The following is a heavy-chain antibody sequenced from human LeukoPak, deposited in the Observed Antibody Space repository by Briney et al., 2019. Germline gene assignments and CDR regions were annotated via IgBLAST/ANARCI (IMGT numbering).Heavy chain of an antibody. CDR3: ARSGPRRDGNNLDY. CDR1: AGSVSNYY. J-gene: IGHJ4*02. CDR2: IHSSGTT. D-gene: IGHD5-24*01. V-gene: IGHV4-59*02. Sequence: SETLSLTCTVSAGSVSNYYWSWIRQPPGKGLEWIGYIHSSGTTYYHPSLKSRATISIDPSKNQFSLKLSSMTAADTAVYYCARSGPRRDGNNLDYWGQGTLVTVSS.